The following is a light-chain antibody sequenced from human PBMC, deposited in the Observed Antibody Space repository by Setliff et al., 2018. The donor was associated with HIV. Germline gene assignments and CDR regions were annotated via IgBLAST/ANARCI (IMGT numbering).Light chain of an antibody. CDR2: DDS. V-gene: IGLV3-21*03. CDR3: QVWDNNSDHVV. J-gene: IGLJ2*01. Sequence: SYELTQPPSVSVAPGKTAKITRGGNNIGGKSVHWYQQKPGQAPVLVVYDDSDRPSGIPERFSGSNSGNTATLTISGVEAGDEADYYCQVWDNNSDHVVFGGGTKVTVL. CDR1: NIGGKS.